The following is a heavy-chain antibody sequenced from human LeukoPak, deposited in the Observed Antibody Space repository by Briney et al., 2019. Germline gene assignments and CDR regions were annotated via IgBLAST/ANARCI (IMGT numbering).Heavy chain of an antibody. V-gene: IGHV3-72*01. CDR2: IKNKTNSYTT. CDR1: GFTFSDHN. CDR3: ADLGTPY. J-gene: IGHJ1*01. Sequence: WGSLTVSCAASGFTFSDHNMDWVRQAPGKGLEWVGRIKNKTNSYTTRYTASVQGRFTISRNDLKNSLYLQMNSLKTEDTAVYYCADLGTPYWGKGTLDPVSS.